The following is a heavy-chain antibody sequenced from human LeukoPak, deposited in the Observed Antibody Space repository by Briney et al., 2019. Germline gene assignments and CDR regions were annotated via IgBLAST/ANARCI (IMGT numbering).Heavy chain of an antibody. CDR1: GGSISSSSYY. Sequence: PSETLSLTCTVSGGSISSSSYYWGWIRQPPGKGLEWIGSIYYSGSTYYNPSLKSRVTISVDTSKNQFSLKLSSVTAADTAVYYCERLRLHVYKDYWGQGTLVTVSS. V-gene: IGHV4-39*01. D-gene: IGHD5-24*01. J-gene: IGHJ4*02. CDR3: ERLRLHVYKDY. CDR2: IYYSGST.